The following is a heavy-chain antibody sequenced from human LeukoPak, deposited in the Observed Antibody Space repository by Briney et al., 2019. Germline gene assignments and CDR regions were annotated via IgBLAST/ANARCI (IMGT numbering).Heavy chain of an antibody. CDR1: GFTFDDYA. CDR2: ISWNSGSI. J-gene: IGHJ6*03. V-gene: IGHV3-9*01. Sequence: GGSLRLSCAASGFTFDDYAMHWVRQAPGKGLEGVSRISWNSGSIGYADSVKGRFTISRDNSKNTLYLQMNSLKGDDTAVYYCAKDSAFYYIDVWGKGTTVIISS. CDR3: AKDSAFYYIDV.